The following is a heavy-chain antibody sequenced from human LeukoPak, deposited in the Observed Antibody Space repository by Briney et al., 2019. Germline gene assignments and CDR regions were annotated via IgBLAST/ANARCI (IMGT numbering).Heavy chain of an antibody. V-gene: IGHV1-18*01. CDR2: ISAYNGNT. D-gene: IGHD1-26*01. J-gene: IGHJ4*02. Sequence: ASVTVSCKASGYTFTSYGISWVRQAPGQGLEWMGWISAYNGNTNYAQKLQGRVTMTTDTSTSTAYMELRSLRSDDTAVYYCATWTPIVGASYWGQGTLVTVSS. CDR3: ATWTPIVGASY. CDR1: GYTFTSYG.